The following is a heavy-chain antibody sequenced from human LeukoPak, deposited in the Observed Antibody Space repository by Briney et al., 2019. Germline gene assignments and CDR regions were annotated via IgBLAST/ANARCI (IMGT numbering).Heavy chain of an antibody. Sequence: PSETLSLTCAVYGGSFSGYYWSWIRQPPGKGLEWIGEINHSGSTNYNPSLKSRVTISVDTSKNQFSLKLSSVTAADTAVYYCARGPDYYDSSGYPEVFQHWGQGTLVTVSS. CDR3: ARGPDYYDSSGYPEVFQH. D-gene: IGHD3-22*01. CDR2: INHSGST. CDR1: GGSFSGYY. J-gene: IGHJ1*01. V-gene: IGHV4-34*01.